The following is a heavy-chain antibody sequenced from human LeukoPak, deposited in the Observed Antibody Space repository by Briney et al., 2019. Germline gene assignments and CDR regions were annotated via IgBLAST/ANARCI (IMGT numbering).Heavy chain of an antibody. CDR2: ISYDGSNK. J-gene: IGHJ4*02. CDR1: GFTFSSYE. Sequence: GGSLRLSCAASGFTFSSYEMNWVRQAPGKGLEWVAVISYDGSNKYYADSVKGRFTISRDNSKNTLYLQMNSLRAEDTAVYYCAKRFSDFWSLDYWGQGTLVTVSS. CDR3: AKRFSDFWSLDY. V-gene: IGHV3-30*18. D-gene: IGHD3-3*01.